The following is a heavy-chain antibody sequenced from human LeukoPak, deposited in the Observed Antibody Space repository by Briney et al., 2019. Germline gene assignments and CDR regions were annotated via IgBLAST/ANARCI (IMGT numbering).Heavy chain of an antibody. CDR2: INHSGST. Sequence: SETLSFTFAVFGGSFSGYYWSWIRQPPGKGLDWIGEINHSGSTNYNPSLKSRVTISVDTSKNQFSLKLSSVTAADTAVYYCARGGGVDTAMDYWGQGTLVTVSS. V-gene: IGHV4-34*01. CDR1: GGSFSGYY. J-gene: IGHJ4*02. D-gene: IGHD5-18*01. CDR3: ARGGGVDTAMDY.